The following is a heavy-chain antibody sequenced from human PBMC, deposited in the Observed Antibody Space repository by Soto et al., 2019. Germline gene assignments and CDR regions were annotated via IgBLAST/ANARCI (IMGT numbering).Heavy chain of an antibody. CDR3: AREFSLRGYCSSTSCPGRGWFDP. Sequence: ASVKVSCKASGYTFTSYGISWVRQAPGQGLQWMGWISAYNGNTNYAQKLQGSVTMTTDTSTSTAYMGLRSLRSEDTAVYYCAREFSLRGYCSSTSCPGRGWFDPWGQGTLVTVSS. CDR2: ISAYNGNT. V-gene: IGHV1-18*01. D-gene: IGHD2-2*01. J-gene: IGHJ5*02. CDR1: GYTFTSYG.